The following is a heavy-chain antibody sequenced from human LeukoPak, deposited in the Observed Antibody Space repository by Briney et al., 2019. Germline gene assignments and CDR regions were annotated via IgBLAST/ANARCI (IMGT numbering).Heavy chain of an antibody. Sequence: ASVKVSCKASGYTFTSYDINWVRQATGQGLEWMGWMNPNSGNTGYAQKFQGRATMTRNTSISTAYMELSSLRSEDTAVYYCATPPPRDTPYYFDYWGQGTLVTVSS. D-gene: IGHD1-14*01. J-gene: IGHJ4*02. V-gene: IGHV1-8*01. CDR2: MNPNSGNT. CDR1: GYTFTSYD. CDR3: ATPPPRDTPYYFDY.